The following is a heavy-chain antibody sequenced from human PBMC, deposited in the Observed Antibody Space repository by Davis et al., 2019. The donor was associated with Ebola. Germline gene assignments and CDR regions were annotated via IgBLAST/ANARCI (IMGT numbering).Heavy chain of an antibody. V-gene: IGHV3-48*02. CDR2: ITTGSNAI. Sequence: PGGSLRLSCAASGFTFSDFSMNWVRQAPGEALEWISYITTGSNAIHYADSVKGRFTVSRDNVKNSLFLQMHSLRDEDSAVYYCVRDYIFAFDLWGQGAQVTVSS. CDR3: VRDYIFAFDL. J-gene: IGHJ5*02. CDR1: GFTFSDFS.